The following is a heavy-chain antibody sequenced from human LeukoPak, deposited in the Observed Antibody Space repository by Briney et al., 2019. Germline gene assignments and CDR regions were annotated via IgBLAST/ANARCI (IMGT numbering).Heavy chain of an antibody. J-gene: IGHJ4*02. Sequence: GGSLRLSCAASGFTVSDNYMSWVRQAPGKGLEWVSILYSGGSAYYADSMKGRFTISRDDSKNTLYLQMNSLRAEDTAVYYCAAGGIQDSSSWHFDFWGQGTLVTVSS. CDR2: LYSGGSA. CDR1: GFTVSDNY. CDR3: AAGGIQDSSSWHFDF. D-gene: IGHD6-13*01. V-gene: IGHV3-66*01.